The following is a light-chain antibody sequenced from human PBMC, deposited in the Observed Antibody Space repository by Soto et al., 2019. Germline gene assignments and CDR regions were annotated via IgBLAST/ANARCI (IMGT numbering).Light chain of an antibody. Sequence: ELVLTQSPGTLSVSPGDSATLSCRGSQSVSSSYLAWYQQKTGQAPRILIYGESSRATGIPGRLSGSGSGTEFNLTITRLQSEDFATYYCQKSYSTPWTCGQGTKVDIK. CDR3: QKSYSTPWT. CDR2: GES. V-gene: IGKV3-20*01. CDR1: QSVSSSY. J-gene: IGKJ1*01.